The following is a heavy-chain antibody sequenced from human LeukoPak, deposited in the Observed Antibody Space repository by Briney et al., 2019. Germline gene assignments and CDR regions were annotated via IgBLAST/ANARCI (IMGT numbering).Heavy chain of an antibody. CDR1: GGSISSYY. J-gene: IGHJ3*02. CDR2: MYSSGSS. D-gene: IGHD3-22*01. Sequence: SETLSLTCTVSGGSISSYYWSWIRQPAGKGLQWIGRMYSSGSSNYSPSLKGRVTISGDTSKNLFSLNLTSVTAADTAVYFCAREPLIYNSDSGAYETSPFDIWGQGTLVTVSS. CDR3: AREPLIYNSDSGAYETSPFDI. V-gene: IGHV4-4*07.